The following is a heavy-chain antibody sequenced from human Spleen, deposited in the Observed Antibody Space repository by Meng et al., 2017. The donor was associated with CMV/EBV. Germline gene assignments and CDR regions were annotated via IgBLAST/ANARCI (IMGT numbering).Heavy chain of an antibody. CDR1: GYTFSSYG. D-gene: IGHD3-3*01. CDR2: INPSGGST. J-gene: IGHJ4*02. V-gene: IGHV1-46*01. CDR3: ASAYDFSWKVPDY. Sequence: ASVKVSCKASGYTFSSYGISWVRQAPGQGLEWMGIINPSGGSTSYAQKFQGRVTMTRDTSTSTVYMELSSLRSEDTAVYYCASAYDFSWKVPDYWGQGTLVTVSS.